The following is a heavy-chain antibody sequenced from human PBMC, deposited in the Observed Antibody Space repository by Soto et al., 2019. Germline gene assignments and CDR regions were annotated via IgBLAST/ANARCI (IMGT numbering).Heavy chain of an antibody. J-gene: IGHJ5*02. CDR2: IYAGGNT. CDR3: ARGYWLDP. V-gene: IGHV3-53*04. Sequence: EVQVVESGGDLVQPGGSLTLSCEASGFTVSSNYMSWVRQAPGKGLEWVSIIYAGGNTYYADSLKGRLTLSRDNSENTVYLQMDSLRPDDTAMYYCARGYWLDPWGQGTLVTVSS. CDR1: GFTVSSNY.